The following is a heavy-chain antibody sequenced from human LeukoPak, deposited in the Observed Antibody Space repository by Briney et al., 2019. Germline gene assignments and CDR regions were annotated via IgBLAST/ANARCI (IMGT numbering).Heavy chain of an antibody. Sequence: LETLSLTCTVSRGSISSSSYYWDWIRQPPGKGLEWIGSIYYSGSTYYNRSLKSRVTISVDTSKNQFSLKLSSVTAADTAVYYCARRIAVAGHYFDYWGQGTLVTVSS. V-gene: IGHV4-39*01. CDR2: IYYSGST. D-gene: IGHD6-19*01. J-gene: IGHJ4*02. CDR3: ARRIAVAGHYFDY. CDR1: RGSISSSSYY.